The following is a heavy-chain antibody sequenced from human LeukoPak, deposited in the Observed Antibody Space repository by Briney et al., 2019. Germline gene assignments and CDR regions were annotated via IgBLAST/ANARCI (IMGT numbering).Heavy chain of an antibody. Sequence: ASVKVSCKASGYTFTSYGISWVRQAPGQGLEWMGWISAYNGNTNYAQKLQGRVTMTTDTSTSTACMELRSLRSDDTAVYYCARDHIAVAGNAAFDIWGQGTMVTVSS. J-gene: IGHJ3*02. CDR3: ARDHIAVAGNAAFDI. D-gene: IGHD6-19*01. V-gene: IGHV1-18*01. CDR2: ISAYNGNT. CDR1: GYTFTSYG.